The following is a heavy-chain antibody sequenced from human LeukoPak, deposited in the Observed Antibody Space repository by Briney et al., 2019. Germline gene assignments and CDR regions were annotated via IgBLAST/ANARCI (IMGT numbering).Heavy chain of an antibody. Sequence: GESLKISCKGSGYSFTSYWIGWVRQMPGKGLEWMGIIYPGDSDTRYSPSFQGQVTISADKSISTAYLQWSSLKASDTAMYHCARPRLVPAAIRVDYFDYWGQGTLVTVSS. CDR1: GYSFTSYW. D-gene: IGHD2-2*01. CDR3: ARPRLVPAAIRVDYFDY. J-gene: IGHJ4*02. CDR2: IYPGDSDT. V-gene: IGHV5-51*01.